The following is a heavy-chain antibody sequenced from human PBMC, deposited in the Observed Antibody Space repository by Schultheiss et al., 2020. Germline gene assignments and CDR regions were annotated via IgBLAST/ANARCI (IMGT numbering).Heavy chain of an antibody. CDR2: MYYSGST. D-gene: IGHD3-10*01. Sequence: SETLSLTCAVYGGSFSGYYWSWIRQPPGKGLEWIGYMYYSGSTNYNPSLKSRVTISIDTSKNQFSLKLSSVTAADTAVYYCARGRTWFRTMVQGVLDYWGQGTLVNVYS. CDR1: GGSFSGYY. J-gene: IGHJ4*02. CDR3: ARGRTWFRTMVQGVLDY. V-gene: IGHV4-59*12.